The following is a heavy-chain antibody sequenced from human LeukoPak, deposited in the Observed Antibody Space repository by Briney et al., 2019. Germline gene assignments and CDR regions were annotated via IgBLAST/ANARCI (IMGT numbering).Heavy chain of an antibody. D-gene: IGHD3-10*01. V-gene: IGHV3-9*03. CDR2: ISWNSGSI. CDR3: AKDFYYTSGTYEGYFDL. Sequence: PGRSLRLSCAASGFTFDDYAMHWVRQAPGKGLEWVSGISWNSGSIGYADSVKGRFTISRDNAKNSLYLQINSLRAEDMALYYCAKDFYYTSGTYEGYFDLWGRGTLVTVSS. CDR1: GFTFDDYA. J-gene: IGHJ2*01.